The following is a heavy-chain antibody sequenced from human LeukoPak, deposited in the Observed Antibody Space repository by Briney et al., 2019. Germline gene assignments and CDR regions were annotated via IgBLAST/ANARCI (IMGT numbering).Heavy chain of an antibody. CDR1: GGSFSGYY. D-gene: IGHD6-19*01. CDR3: ARDLAVAGTNYFDF. CDR2: VFHSGST. Sequence: SGTLSLTCAVCGGSFSGYYWSWIRQPPGKGLEWIGEVFHSGSTNYNPSLKSRVTISIDKSKNQFSLEVTSVTAADTAIYYCARDLAVAGTNYFDFWGQGVLVTVSS. V-gene: IGHV4-34*12. J-gene: IGHJ4*02.